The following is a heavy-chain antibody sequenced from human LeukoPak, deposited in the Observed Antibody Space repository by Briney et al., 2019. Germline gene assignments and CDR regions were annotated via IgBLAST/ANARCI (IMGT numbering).Heavy chain of an antibody. CDR2: IYPGDSDT. CDR1: GYSFTSYW. D-gene: IGHD3-9*01. CDR3: ARQGVYDILTGTAHNWFDP. J-gene: IGHJ5*02. Sequence: GESLKISWKGSGYSFTSYWIAWVRQMPGKGLEWMGIIYPGDSDTRYSPSFQGQDTTSPDKPISTAYLQWSSLKASDTAMYYCARQGVYDILTGTAHNWFDPWGQRTLVTVSS. V-gene: IGHV5-51*01.